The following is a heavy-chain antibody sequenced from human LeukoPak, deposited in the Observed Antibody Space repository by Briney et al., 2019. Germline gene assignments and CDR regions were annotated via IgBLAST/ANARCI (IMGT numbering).Heavy chain of an antibody. D-gene: IGHD2-2*01. CDR2: ISGNSGTI. Sequence: GGSLRLSCAASGFTFSSYTMNWVRQTPGKGLEWVPYISGNSGTIYYADSVKGRFTISRDNAKNSLYLQMNSLRVEDTVVYYCAGTPGIYQTFDYWGQGTLVTVSS. J-gene: IGHJ4*02. V-gene: IGHV3-48*01. CDR1: GFTFSSYT. CDR3: AGTPGIYQTFDY.